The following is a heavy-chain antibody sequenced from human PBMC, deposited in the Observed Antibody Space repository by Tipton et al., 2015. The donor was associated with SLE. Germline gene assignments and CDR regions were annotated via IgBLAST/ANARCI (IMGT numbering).Heavy chain of an antibody. V-gene: IGHV4-59*12. Sequence: TLSLTCTVSGDSITSDYWTWIRQPPGKGLEWIGYISYSGSTKYTTSVRCRVNISVDTSKNQFSLQVSSVTAADTAVYYCAGAVGTAAGMRDYWGQGTLVTVSS. CDR3: AGAVGTAAGMRDY. CDR1: GDSITSDY. CDR2: ISYSGST. J-gene: IGHJ4*02. D-gene: IGHD6-13*01.